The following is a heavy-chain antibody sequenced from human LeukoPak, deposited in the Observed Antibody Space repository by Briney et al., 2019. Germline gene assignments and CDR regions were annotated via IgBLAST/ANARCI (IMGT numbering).Heavy chain of an antibody. V-gene: IGHV3-73*01. Sequence: PGGSLRLSCAASGLIYRDSAMHWVRHASGKGLEWVVRIRSKANNFATAYGASLKGRFTVSRDDSKNNAYLQMNSLKTEDTAVYYCTGHSSANGDYYFDSWGQGTPVTVSS. J-gene: IGHJ4*02. D-gene: IGHD4-17*01. CDR2: IRSKANNFAT. CDR1: GLIYRDSA. CDR3: TGHSSANGDYYFDS.